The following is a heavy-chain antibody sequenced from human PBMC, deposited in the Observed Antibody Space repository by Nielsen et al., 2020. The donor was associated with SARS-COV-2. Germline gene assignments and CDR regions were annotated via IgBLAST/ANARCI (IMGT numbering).Heavy chain of an antibody. Sequence: GESLKISCKASGYSFSSQCTGWVRQMPGKGLDWMGIIYPGDSGTRYSPSFQGQVTISADKSISTAYLQWSSLKASDTAMYYCARHSSGSSYSYRGSFDYWGQGTLVTVSS. CDR2: IYPGDSGT. CDR3: ARHSSGSSYSYRGSFDY. J-gene: IGHJ4*02. D-gene: IGHD3-22*01. V-gene: IGHV5-51*01. CDR1: GYSFSSQC.